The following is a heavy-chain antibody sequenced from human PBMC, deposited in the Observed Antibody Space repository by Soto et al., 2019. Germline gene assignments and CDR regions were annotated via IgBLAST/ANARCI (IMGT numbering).Heavy chain of an antibody. J-gene: IGHJ4*02. CDR3: AREARSGSYGCDY. D-gene: IGHD1-26*01. Sequence: GGSLRLSCAASGFTFSSYGMHWVRQAPGKGLEWVAVIWYDGSNKYYADSVKGRFTISRDNSKNTLYLQMNSLRAEDTAVYYCAREARSGSYGCDYWGQGTLVTVSS. CDR2: IWYDGSNK. CDR1: GFTFSSYG. V-gene: IGHV3-33*01.